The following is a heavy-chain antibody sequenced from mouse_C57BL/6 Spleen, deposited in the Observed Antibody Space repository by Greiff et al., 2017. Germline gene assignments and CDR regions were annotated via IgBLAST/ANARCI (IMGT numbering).Heavy chain of an antibody. V-gene: IGHV1-18*01. CDR2: INPNNGGT. CDR3: ARSVGTVTFDY. CDR1: GYTFTDYN. Sequence: VQLQQSGPELVKPGASVKIPCKASGYTFTDYNMDWVKQSHGKSLEWIGDINPNNGGTIYNKKFKGKATLTEDKSSSTAYMSLRRLTSEDTAVYYCARSVGTVTFDYWGQGTTLTVAS. J-gene: IGHJ2*01. D-gene: IGHD2-14*01.